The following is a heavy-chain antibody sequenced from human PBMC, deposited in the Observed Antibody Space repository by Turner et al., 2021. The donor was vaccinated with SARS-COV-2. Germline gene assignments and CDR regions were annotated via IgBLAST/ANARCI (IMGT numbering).Heavy chain of an antibody. D-gene: IGHD5-18*01. CDR1: GGSISSSSYY. Sequence: QLQLQESVPGLVKLSETLSLTCTVSGGSISSSSYYWGWIRQPPGKGLEWIGNIYYSGGAYYNPSLKSRVNISVDPSKNQFSLKLTSVTAADTAVYYCARLMDTAMDYYGTDVWGQGTTVTVSS. CDR3: ARLMDTAMDYYGTDV. J-gene: IGHJ6*02. CDR2: IYYSGGA. V-gene: IGHV4-39*01.